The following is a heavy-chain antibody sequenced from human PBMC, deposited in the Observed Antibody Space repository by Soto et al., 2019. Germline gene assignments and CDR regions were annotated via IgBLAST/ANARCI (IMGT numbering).Heavy chain of an antibody. CDR2: INPNSGDT. CDR1: GYIFTGYY. V-gene: IGHV1-2*04. D-gene: IGHD6-19*01. J-gene: IGHJ4*02. CDR3: ATSRISIAVAGETEYYFDY. Sequence: QVQLLQSGAELKKPGASVKVSCKASGYIFTGYYMHWVRQAPGQGLEWMGWINPNSGDTNYTQKFQGWGTMTRDTSISTAYMELSRLRSDDTAVYYCATSRISIAVAGETEYYFDYWGQGTPVTVSS.